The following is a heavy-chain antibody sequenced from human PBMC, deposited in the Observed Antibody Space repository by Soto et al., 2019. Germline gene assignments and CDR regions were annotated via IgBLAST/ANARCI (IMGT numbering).Heavy chain of an antibody. CDR1: GGTFSSYS. D-gene: IGHD1-26*01. CDR2: IIPIFGTA. CDR3: ARDGGRHSGGIDY. Sequence: QVQLVQSGAEVKKPGSSVKVSCKASGGTFSSYSINWVRQAPGQWLEWMGEIIPIFGTANYAHKFQGRFTITADESTSTAYMELSSLRSEDTAVYYGARDGGRHSGGIDYWGQGTLVTGSS. J-gene: IGHJ4*02. V-gene: IGHV1-69*01.